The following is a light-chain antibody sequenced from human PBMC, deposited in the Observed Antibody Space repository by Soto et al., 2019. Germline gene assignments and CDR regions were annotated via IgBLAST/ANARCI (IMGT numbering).Light chain of an antibody. V-gene: IGKV1-5*01. CDR3: QQYNSWT. J-gene: IGKJ1*01. CDR2: DAS. CDR1: QSINSW. Sequence: DIQMTQSPSILSASVGSRATITCRASQSINSWLAWYQQKPGKAPQLLIYDASSLESAVPSRFSGSGSGTEFTLTISSLQPDDFATYYCQQYNSWTFGQGTTVEIK.